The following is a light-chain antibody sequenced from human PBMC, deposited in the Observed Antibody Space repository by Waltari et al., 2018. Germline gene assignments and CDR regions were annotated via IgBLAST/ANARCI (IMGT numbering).Light chain of an antibody. V-gene: IGKV3-20*01. CDR1: PSVSSSY. CDR2: GAS. CDR3: QQYGSSPLT. Sequence: EIVLTQSPGTLSLSPGERATLSCRASPSVSSSYLAWYQQKPGQAPRLLIYGASNRATGIPDRFSGRGSGTDFSLTISRLEPEDFAVYYCQQYGSSPLTFGGGTKVEIK. J-gene: IGKJ4*01.